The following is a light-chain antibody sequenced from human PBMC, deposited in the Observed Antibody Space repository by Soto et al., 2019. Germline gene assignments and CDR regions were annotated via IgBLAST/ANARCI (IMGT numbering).Light chain of an antibody. CDR1: QTPRGNY. CDR3: HQFGSSPFT. J-gene: IGKJ3*01. CDR2: GPS. V-gene: IGKV3-20*01. Sequence: EILLTQSPGTLSLSPGESATLSCKASQTPRGNYFAWYRQAPGQAPRLLVYGPSLRAAGIPDRFSASGSRIEFTLTINTVEPEDFAVYYGHQFGSSPFTFGPGTRVDI.